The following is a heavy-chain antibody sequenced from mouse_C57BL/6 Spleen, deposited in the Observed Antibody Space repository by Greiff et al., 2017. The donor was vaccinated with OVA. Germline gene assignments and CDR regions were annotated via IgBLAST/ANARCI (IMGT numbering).Heavy chain of an antibody. Sequence: QVQLQQSGPELVKPGASVKISCKASGYSFTSYYIHWVKQRPGQGLEWIGWIYPGSGNTKYNEKFKGKATLTADTSSSTAYMQLSSLTSEDSAVYYCAGSEVYYGCPHYFDCWGTGTTLTVSS. V-gene: IGHV1-66*01. J-gene: IGHJ2*01. CDR2: IYPGSGNT. CDR3: AGSEVYYGCPHYFDC. CDR1: GYSFTSYY. D-gene: IGHD1-1*01.